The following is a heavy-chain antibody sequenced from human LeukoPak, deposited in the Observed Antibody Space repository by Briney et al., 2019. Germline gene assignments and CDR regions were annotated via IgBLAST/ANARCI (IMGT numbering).Heavy chain of an antibody. CDR1: GYTFTSYY. CDR2: INPSGGST. Sequence: ASVKVSFKASGYTFTSYYMHWVRQAPGQGLEWMGIINPSGGSTSYAQKFQGRVTMTRDTSISTAYMELSSLRSDDTAVYYCAREKKRTTIFGVAQTTPNWFDPWGQGNLVTVSS. D-gene: IGHD3-3*01. V-gene: IGHV1-46*01. J-gene: IGHJ5*02. CDR3: AREKKRTTIFGVAQTTPNWFDP.